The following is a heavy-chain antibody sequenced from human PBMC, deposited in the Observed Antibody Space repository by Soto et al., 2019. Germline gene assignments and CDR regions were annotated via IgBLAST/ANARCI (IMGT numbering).Heavy chain of an antibody. Sequence: QVQLQESGPGLVKPSETLSLTCTVSGDSVSSGIYYWSWIRQPPGQGLEWIGYVYYTGSTNYNPPLPSRGTISIDTSKNPFSLRLMSVTAADTAMYYGARRLASKPKYFFDFWCQGTQITVSS. CDR3: ARRLASKPKYFFDF. V-gene: IGHV4-61*01. CDR1: GDSVSSGIYY. J-gene: IGHJ4*02. CDR2: VYYTGST. D-gene: IGHD3-9*01.